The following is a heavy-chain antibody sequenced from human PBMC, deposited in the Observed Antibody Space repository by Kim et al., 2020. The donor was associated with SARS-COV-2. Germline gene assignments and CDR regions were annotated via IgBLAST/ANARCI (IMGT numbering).Heavy chain of an antibody. V-gene: IGHV3-23*01. CDR2: ISGSGGST. Sequence: GGSLRLSCAASGFTFSSYAMSWVRQAPGKGLEWVSAISGSGGSTYYADSVKGRFTISRDNSKNTLYLQMNSLRAEDTAVYYCAKRGILTGYYALFSWGQGTLVTVSS. CDR1: GFTFSSYA. CDR3: AKRGILTGYYALFS. D-gene: IGHD3-9*01. J-gene: IGHJ4*02.